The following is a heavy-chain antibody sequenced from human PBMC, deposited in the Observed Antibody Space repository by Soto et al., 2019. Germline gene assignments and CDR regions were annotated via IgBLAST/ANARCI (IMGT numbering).Heavy chain of an antibody. CDR1: GLTFSNYA. V-gene: IGHV3-23*01. D-gene: IGHD2-8*01. Sequence: WGSLRLSCAASGLTFSNYAMSWVRQAPGKGLEWVSGISTRGDSTYYADSVKGRFTIYRDNSKKTLFLQMNSLRAEGTAVYYCAKDGDIVLLADDYWGQGTLVTVSS. CDR2: ISTRGDST. J-gene: IGHJ4*02. CDR3: AKDGDIVLLADDY.